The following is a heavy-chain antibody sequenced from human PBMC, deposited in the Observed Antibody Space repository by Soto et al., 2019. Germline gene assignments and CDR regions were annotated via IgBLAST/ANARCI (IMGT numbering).Heavy chain of an antibody. CDR2: INWNGRST. Sequence: GGSLSLSCAASVFTFDDYAMSWVRQAPGKGLEWVAGINWNGRSTTYADSLKGRFTISRDNAKNSLHLQINSLRAEDTALYFCARCSSTSCYIMASFDYWGQGTLVTVSS. V-gene: IGHV3-20*04. CDR3: ARCSSTSCYIMASFDY. CDR1: VFTFDDYA. D-gene: IGHD2-2*02. J-gene: IGHJ4*02.